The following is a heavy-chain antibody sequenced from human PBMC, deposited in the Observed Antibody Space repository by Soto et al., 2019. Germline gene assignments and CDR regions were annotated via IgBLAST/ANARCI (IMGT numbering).Heavy chain of an antibody. CDR1: GFTFSSYA. CDR3: AKAMYYYGSGSYYVFDY. CDR2: ISGSGGST. J-gene: IGHJ4*02. Sequence: PGGSLRLSCAASGFTFSSYAMSWVRQAPGKGLEWVSAISGSGGSTYYADSVKGRFTISRDNSKNTLYLQMNSLRAEDTAVYYCAKAMYYYGSGSYYVFDYWGQGTLVTVSS. V-gene: IGHV3-23*01. D-gene: IGHD3-10*01.